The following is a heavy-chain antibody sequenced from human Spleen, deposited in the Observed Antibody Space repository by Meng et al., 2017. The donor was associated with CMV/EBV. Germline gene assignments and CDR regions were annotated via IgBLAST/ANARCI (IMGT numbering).Heavy chain of an antibody. V-gene: IGHV4-4*02. CDR3: ARIERRRILKYCGSDCSTTDY. CDR1: GGSISSSNL. Sequence: QVQLQESGPGLVKPSGTLSLTCDVPGGSISSSNLWTWVRQVPGKGLEWIGEIYHSGSTNYNPSLKSRVTISVDKFKNQFSLKLGSVTAADTAVYYCARIERRRILKYCGSDCSTTDYWGQGTLVTVSS. CDR2: IYHSGST. J-gene: IGHJ4*02. D-gene: IGHD2-21*02.